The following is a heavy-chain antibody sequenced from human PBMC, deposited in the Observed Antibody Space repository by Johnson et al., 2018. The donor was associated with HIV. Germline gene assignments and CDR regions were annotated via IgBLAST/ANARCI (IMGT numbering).Heavy chain of an antibody. CDR3: ARTGRRVVVRGGAFDI. Sequence: VQLVESGGGLVQPGGSLRLSCAASGFTFDDYGMSWVRQAPGKGLEWVSGMNWNGGSTGYADSVKGRFTISRDNAKNSLYLQMNSLRAEDTALYYCARTGRRVVVRGGAFDIWGQGSMVTVSS. CDR1: GFTFDDYG. D-gene: IGHD3-22*01. CDR2: MNWNGGST. J-gene: IGHJ3*02. V-gene: IGHV3-20*04.